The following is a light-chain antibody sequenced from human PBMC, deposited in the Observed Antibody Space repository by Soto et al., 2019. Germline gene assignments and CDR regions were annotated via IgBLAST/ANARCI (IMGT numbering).Light chain of an antibody. CDR3: QQYGGSPFT. V-gene: IGKV3-20*01. CDR1: QSVSNF. Sequence: EIVLTQSPGTLSLSPGESATLSCRASQSVSNFLAWYQQKPGQAPRLLIYAASTRATGVPDRFSGTGSGTDFALTISRLETDDSAVYYCQQYGGSPFTFGPGTKVDIK. J-gene: IGKJ3*01. CDR2: AAS.